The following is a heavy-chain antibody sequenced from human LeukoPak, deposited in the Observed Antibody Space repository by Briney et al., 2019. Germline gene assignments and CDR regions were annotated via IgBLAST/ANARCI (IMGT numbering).Heavy chain of an antibody. CDR3: ARAGPESLNWRYYIDF. CDR1: GDSINKYF. J-gene: IGHJ4*02. V-gene: IGHV4-59*01. CDR2: ISHSGNT. D-gene: IGHD1-1*01. Sequence: PSETLSPTCTVSGDSINKYFCSWLWQSPGKGLEWIGYISHSGNTNYNPSLNSRVTISLDKSNNHLSLRLSSATAADTAMYYCARAGPESLNWRYYIDFSGQGLLVTASS.